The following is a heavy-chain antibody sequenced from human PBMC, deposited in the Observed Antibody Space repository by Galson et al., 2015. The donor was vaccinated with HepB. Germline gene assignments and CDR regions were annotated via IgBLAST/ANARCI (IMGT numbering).Heavy chain of an antibody. D-gene: IGHD3-22*01. CDR3: ARGPYFDSSPFDY. J-gene: IGHJ4*02. V-gene: IGHV3-23*01. CDR2: ITGSGVST. Sequence: SLRLSCAASGFIFSTYAMSWVRQAPGKGLEWVSCITGSGVSTYYADSVKGRFTISRDNSKNTVYLQMNSLRAEDTAVYFCARGPYFDSSPFDYWGQGTRATVSS. CDR1: GFIFSTYA.